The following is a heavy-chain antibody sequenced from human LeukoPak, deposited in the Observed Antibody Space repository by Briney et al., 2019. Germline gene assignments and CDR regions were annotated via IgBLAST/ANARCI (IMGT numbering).Heavy chain of an antibody. CDR1: GFTFSSYA. CDR3: AKAAAMVTAYYYYYYMDV. D-gene: IGHD5-18*01. V-gene: IGHV3-23*01. CDR2: ISGSGGST. J-gene: IGHJ6*03. Sequence: GGSLRLSCAASGFTFSSYAMSWVRQAPGKGLEWVSAISGSGGSTYYSDSVKGRFTISRDNSKNTLYLQMNSLRAEDTAVYYCAKAAAMVTAYYYYYYMDVWGKGTTVTVSS.